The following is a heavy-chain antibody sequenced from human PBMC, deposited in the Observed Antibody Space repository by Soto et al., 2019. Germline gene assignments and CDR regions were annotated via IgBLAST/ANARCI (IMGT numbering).Heavy chain of an antibody. Sequence: SLKVSCKASGFTFTSSAFQWVRQARGQRLEWIGWIAVGSGYTNYAQRFQDRVTLTRDMSTATTYMELSRLTSEDTAIYYCAADATAWQQMVPSDYWGQGTLVTVSS. D-gene: IGHD2-8*01. CDR1: GFTFTSSA. J-gene: IGHJ4*02. CDR2: IAVGSGYT. CDR3: AADATAWQQMVPSDY. V-gene: IGHV1-58*01.